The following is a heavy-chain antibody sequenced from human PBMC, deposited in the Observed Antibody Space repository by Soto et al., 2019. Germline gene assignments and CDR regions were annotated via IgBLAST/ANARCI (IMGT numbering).Heavy chain of an antibody. D-gene: IGHD3-22*01. CDR3: ARGLSLYDTSGNHPGYFDY. CDR2: IYYSGGT. CDR1: GDSVSSGTYY. J-gene: IGHJ4*02. Sequence: SETLSLTCTVSGDSVSSGTYYWSWIRQPSGKGLEWIGYIYYSGGTNYNPSLKSRVTISGDTSKNQFSLKLSSVTAADTAVYYCARGLSLYDTSGNHPGYFDYWGQGTKVTVSS. V-gene: IGHV4-61*01.